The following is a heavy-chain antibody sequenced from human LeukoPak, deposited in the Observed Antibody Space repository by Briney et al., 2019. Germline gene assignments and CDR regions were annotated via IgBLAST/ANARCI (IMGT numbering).Heavy chain of an antibody. D-gene: IGHD2-2*01. V-gene: IGHV4-34*01. Sequence: SETLSLTCAVNGGSFTGYYWSWIRQPPQKGLDWIGEINHSGSTNYNPSLKSRVTLSVDTSKNQFSLKLSSVTAADTAVYYCARSGGSSVTDAFDIWGQGTMVTVSS. CDR3: ARSGGSSVTDAFDI. J-gene: IGHJ3*02. CDR1: GGSFTGYY. CDR2: INHSGST.